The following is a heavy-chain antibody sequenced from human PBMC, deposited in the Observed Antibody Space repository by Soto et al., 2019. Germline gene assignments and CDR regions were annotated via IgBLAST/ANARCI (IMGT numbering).Heavy chain of an antibody. J-gene: IGHJ4*02. D-gene: IGHD6-19*01. V-gene: IGHV4-31*03. CDR2: IYYSGTT. CDR3: ASQATGWYPDY. CDR1: GGSISSGGYY. Sequence: QVQLQESGPGLVKPSQTLSLTGNVSGGSISSGGYYWSWIRQHPGKGLEWIVYIYYSGTTYYNPSLKSRLTTSVDTSKTQFSLKLCSVTAPATAVYYCASQATGWYPDYWGQGTMVTVSS.